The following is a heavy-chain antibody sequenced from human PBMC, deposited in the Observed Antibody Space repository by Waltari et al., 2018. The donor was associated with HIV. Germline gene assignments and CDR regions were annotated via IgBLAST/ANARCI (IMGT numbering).Heavy chain of an antibody. CDR3: ARYNWNDPYYYYYGMDV. D-gene: IGHD1-20*01. V-gene: IGHV1-3*01. CDR2: INAGNGKT. J-gene: IGHJ6*02. CDR1: GYTFTSYA. Sequence: QVQLVQSGAEVKKPGASVKVSCKASGYTFTSYAMHWVRQAPGQRLEWMGWINAGNGKTKYSQKFQGRVTITRDTSASTAYMELSSLRSEDTAVYYCARYNWNDPYYYYYGMDVWGQGTTVTVSS.